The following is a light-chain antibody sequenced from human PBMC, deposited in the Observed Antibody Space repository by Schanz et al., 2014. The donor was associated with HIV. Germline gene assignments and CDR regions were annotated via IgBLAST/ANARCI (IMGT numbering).Light chain of an antibody. Sequence: EIVLTQSPGTLSLSPGERATLSCRASQSVSSDYFAWYQQKSGQAPRLLIYGASSRATGIPDRFSGSGLGTDFTLKISRVEAEDVGVYYCMQALQTSITFGQGTRLEIK. V-gene: IGKV3-20*01. CDR3: MQALQTSIT. J-gene: IGKJ5*01. CDR2: GAS. CDR1: QSVSSDY.